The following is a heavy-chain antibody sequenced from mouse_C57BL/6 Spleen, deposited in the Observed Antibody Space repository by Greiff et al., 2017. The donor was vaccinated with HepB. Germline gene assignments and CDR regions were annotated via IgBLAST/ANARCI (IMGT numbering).Heavy chain of an antibody. CDR2: INPSSGYT. CDR1: GYTFTSYT. D-gene: IGHD2-4*01. V-gene: IGHV1S26*01. Sequence: QVQLQQPGAELVKPGASVKLSCKASGYTFTSYTMHWVKQRPGQGLEWIGYINPSSGYTKYNQKFKDKATLTADKSSSTAYMQLSSLTSEDSAVYYCARRSMITTGAMDYWGQGTSVTVSS. CDR3: ARRSMITTGAMDY. J-gene: IGHJ4*01.